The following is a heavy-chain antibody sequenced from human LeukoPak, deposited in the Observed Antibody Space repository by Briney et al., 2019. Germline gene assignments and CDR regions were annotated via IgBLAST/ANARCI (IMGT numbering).Heavy chain of an antibody. CDR1: GFTFRSHA. J-gene: IGHJ4*02. CDR2: IASDGKDK. Sequence: GGSLRLSCAGSGFTFRSHALHWVRQIPGKGLEWVAVIASDGKDKHYGDSVRGRFTVSRDNSKNMLYLQMNSLRPEDTAVYYCGRDPQKAAVYYFDFWGQGTLVTVSS. V-gene: IGHV3-30*04. CDR3: GRDPQKAAVYYFDF. D-gene: IGHD6-13*01.